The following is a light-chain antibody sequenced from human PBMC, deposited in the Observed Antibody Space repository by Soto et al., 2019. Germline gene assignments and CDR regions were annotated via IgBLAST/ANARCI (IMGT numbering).Light chain of an antibody. CDR2: GAS. V-gene: IGKV3-15*01. Sequence: IVMAQSPATPSVSPGERGTLSCRASQSVSSNLAWYQQKPGQAPRLLIYGASTRATGIPARFSGSGSGTEFTLTISSLQSEDFVVYYCQQYNSWPPITFGQGTRLEIK. CDR1: QSVSSN. J-gene: IGKJ5*01. CDR3: QQYNSWPPIT.